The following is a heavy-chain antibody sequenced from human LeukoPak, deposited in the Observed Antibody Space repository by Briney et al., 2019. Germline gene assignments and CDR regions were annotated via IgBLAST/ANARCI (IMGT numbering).Heavy chain of an antibody. CDR2: ISAYNGNT. D-gene: IGHD6-13*01. CDR1: GYTFTSYG. Sequence: ASVKVSCKASGYTFTSYGIRWVRQAPGQGLEWMGWISAYNGNTNYAQKLQGRVTMTTDTSTSTAYMELRSLRSDDTAVYYCARTALSSWYFSARFDPWGQGTLVTVSS. CDR3: ARTALSSWYFSARFDP. J-gene: IGHJ5*02. V-gene: IGHV1-18*01.